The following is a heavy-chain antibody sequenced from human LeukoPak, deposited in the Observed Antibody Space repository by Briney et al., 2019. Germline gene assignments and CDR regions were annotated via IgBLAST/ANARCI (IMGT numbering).Heavy chain of an antibody. CDR3: AKANVKYCSGGSCFDAFDI. CDR2: ISYDGSKK. Sequence: PGGSLRLSCAASGFIFSSYAMHWVSQAPGKGLEWVAVISYDGSKKYYADSVKCRFTISRDNSKNTLYLQMNSLRAEDTAVYYCAKANVKYCSGGSCFDAFDIWGQGTMVTVSS. V-gene: IGHV3-30*04. CDR1: GFIFSSYA. J-gene: IGHJ3*02. D-gene: IGHD2-15*01.